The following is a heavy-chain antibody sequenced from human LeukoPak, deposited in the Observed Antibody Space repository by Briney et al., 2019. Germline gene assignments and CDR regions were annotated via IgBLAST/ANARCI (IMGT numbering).Heavy chain of an antibody. CDR2: ISSSSSYI. J-gene: IGHJ1*01. V-gene: IGHV3-21*01. D-gene: IGHD6-25*01. CDR3: ARVRGRSAEYFQH. Sequence: KSGGSLRLSCAASGFTFSSYSMNWVRQAPGKGLEWVSSISSSSSYIYYADSVKGRFTISRDNAKNSLYLQMNSLRAEDTAVYYCARVRGRSAEYFQHWGQGTLVTVSS. CDR1: GFTFSSYS.